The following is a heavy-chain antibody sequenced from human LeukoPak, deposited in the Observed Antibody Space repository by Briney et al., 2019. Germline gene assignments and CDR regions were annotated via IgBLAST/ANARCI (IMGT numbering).Heavy chain of an antibody. D-gene: IGHD3-22*01. V-gene: IGHV3-53*01. J-gene: IGHJ1*01. CDR1: GFTVSSNY. Sequence: PGGSLRLSCAASGFTVSSNYMSWVRQAPGKGLEWVSVIYSGGSTYYADFVKGRFTISRDNSKNTLYLQMNSLRAEDTAVYYCAREGYYDSSGYYLAEYFQHWGQGTLVTVSS. CDR2: IYSGGST. CDR3: AREGYYDSSGYYLAEYFQH.